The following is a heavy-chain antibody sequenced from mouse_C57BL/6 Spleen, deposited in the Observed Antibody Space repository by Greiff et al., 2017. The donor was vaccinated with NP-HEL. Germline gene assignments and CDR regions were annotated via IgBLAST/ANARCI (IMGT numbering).Heavy chain of an antibody. Sequence: EVQLQESGPGLVKPSQSLSLTCSVTGYSITSGYYWNWIRQFPGNKLEWMGYISYDGSNNYNPSLKNRISITRDTSKNQFFLKLNSVTTEDTATYYCARDGNYVFAYWGQGTLVTVSA. D-gene: IGHD2-1*01. V-gene: IGHV3-6*01. CDR3: ARDGNYVFAY. CDR1: GYSITSGYY. CDR2: ISYDGSN. J-gene: IGHJ3*01.